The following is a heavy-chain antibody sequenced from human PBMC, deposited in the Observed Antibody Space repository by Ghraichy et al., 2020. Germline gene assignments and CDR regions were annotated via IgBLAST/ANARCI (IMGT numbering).Heavy chain of an antibody. CDR1: GYTFTSYG. CDR2: ISAYNGNT. D-gene: IGHD3-16*01. CDR3: ARVRHWGLGYYYYGMDV. Sequence: ASVKVSCKASGYTFTSYGISWVRQAPGQGLEWMGWISAYNGNTNYAQKLQGRVTMTTDTSTSTAYMELRSLRSDDTAVYYCARVRHWGLGYYYYGMDVWGQGTTVTVSS. V-gene: IGHV1-18*04. J-gene: IGHJ6*02.